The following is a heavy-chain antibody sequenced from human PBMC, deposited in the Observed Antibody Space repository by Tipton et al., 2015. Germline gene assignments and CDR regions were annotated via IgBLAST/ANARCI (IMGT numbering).Heavy chain of an antibody. CDR3: AREGTVITRGYFQD. CDR1: GDSISNSHNF. CDR2: VVYRGGT. J-gene: IGHJ1*01. V-gene: IGHV4-39*07. D-gene: IGHD4-23*01. Sequence: TLSLTCNVSGDSISNSHNFWSWIRQSPGKGLEWIGSVVYRGGTYYSPLLKSRVTISIDAAQNHISLKLTSVTAADTAVYYCAREGTVITRGYFQDWGQGTLVSVSS.